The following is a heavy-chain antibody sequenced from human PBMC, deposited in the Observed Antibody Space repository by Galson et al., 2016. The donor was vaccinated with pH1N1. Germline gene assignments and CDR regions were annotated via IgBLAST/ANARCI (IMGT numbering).Heavy chain of an antibody. CDR1: GDSVSSNSAT. CDR3: ARGVIDYDFWSGYQDHAAFDI. Sequence: CAISGDSVSSNSATWNWIRQSPSRGLEWLGRTYYRSKWYNDYAESVKSRIIISPDTSKNQLSLQLNSVTPAYTAVYYCARGVIDYDFWSGYQDHAAFDIWGRGTMVIVSS. CDR2: TYYRSKWYN. V-gene: IGHV6-1*01. D-gene: IGHD3-3*01. J-gene: IGHJ3*02.